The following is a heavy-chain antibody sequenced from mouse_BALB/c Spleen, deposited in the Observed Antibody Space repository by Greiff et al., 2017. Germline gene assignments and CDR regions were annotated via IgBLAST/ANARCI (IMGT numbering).Heavy chain of an antibody. CDR3: ARSAGYAMDY. CDR1: GFNIKDTY. D-gene: IGHD6-1*01. J-gene: IGHJ4*01. V-gene: IGHV14-3*02. Sequence: VQLQQSGAELVKPGASVKLSCTASGFNIKDTYMHWVKQRPEQGLEWIGRIDPANGNTKYDPKFQGKATITADTSSNTAYLQLSSLTSEDTAVYYCARSAGYAMDYWGQGTSVTVSA. CDR2: IDPANGNT.